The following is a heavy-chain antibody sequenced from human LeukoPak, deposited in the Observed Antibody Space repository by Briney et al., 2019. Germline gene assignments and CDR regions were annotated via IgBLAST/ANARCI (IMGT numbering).Heavy chain of an antibody. D-gene: IGHD3-10*01. CDR1: GFTFSSYS. CDR3: ARGKKGSYSKFYAFDI. Sequence: GGSLRLSCAASGFTFSSYSMNWVRQAPGKGLEWVSSISSSSSYIYYADSVKGRFTISRDNAKNSLYLQMNSLRAEDTAVYYCARGKKGSYSKFYAFDIWGQGTMVTVSS. J-gene: IGHJ3*02. CDR2: ISSSSSYI. V-gene: IGHV3-21*01.